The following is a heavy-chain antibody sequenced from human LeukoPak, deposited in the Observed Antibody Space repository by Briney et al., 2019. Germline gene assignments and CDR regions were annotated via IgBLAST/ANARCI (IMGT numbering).Heavy chain of an antibody. CDR2: IKQDGNEK. J-gene: IGHJ6*03. CDR1: GFTFSSYW. V-gene: IGHV3-7*01. Sequence: GGSLRLSCAASGFTFSSYWMSWVRQAPGKGLEWVANIKQDGNEKDYVDSVRGRFTISRDNAKNSLYLQMNSLRAEDTAVYYCAREGWFGELFWVYMDVWGKGTTVTISS. D-gene: IGHD3-10*01. CDR3: AREGWFGELFWVYMDV.